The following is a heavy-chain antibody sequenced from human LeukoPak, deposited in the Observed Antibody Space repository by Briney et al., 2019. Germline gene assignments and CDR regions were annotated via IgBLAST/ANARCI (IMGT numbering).Heavy chain of an antibody. J-gene: IGHJ3*02. CDR2: ISYDGSNK. Sequence: PGGSLRLSCAASGFTFSSYAMHWVRQAPGKGLEWVAVISYDGSNKYYADSVKGRFTISRDNSKNTLYLQMNSLRAEDTAVYYCASVGPAFDIWGQGTMVTVSS. CDR1: GFTFSSYA. V-gene: IGHV3-30-3*01. CDR3: ASVGPAFDI. D-gene: IGHD1-26*01.